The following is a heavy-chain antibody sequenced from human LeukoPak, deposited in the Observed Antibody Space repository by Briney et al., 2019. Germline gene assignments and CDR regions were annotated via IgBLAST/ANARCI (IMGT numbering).Heavy chain of an antibody. CDR3: ARHPYDILTGPSFDY. CDR1: GLTFSSDW. CDR2: INRDGRST. V-gene: IGHV3-74*01. Sequence: GGSLRLSCAASGLTFSSDWMHWVRQAPGKGLVWVSRINRDGRSTTYADSVKGRFTISRDNAKNTLYLQMNSLRAEDTAVYYCARHPYDILTGPSFDYWGQGTLVTVSS. J-gene: IGHJ4*02. D-gene: IGHD3-9*01.